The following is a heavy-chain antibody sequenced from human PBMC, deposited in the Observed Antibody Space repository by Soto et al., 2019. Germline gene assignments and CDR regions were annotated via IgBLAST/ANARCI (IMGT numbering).Heavy chain of an antibody. Sequence: TGGSLRLSCAASGFTFSSYGMHWVRQAPGKGLEWVAVISYDGSNKYYADSVKGRFTISRDNSKNTLYLQMNSLRAEDTAVYYCAKVHNYDFWSGYYSPGQVTYYMDVWGKGTTVTVSS. J-gene: IGHJ6*03. V-gene: IGHV3-30*18. CDR3: AKVHNYDFWSGYYSPGQVTYYMDV. CDR2: ISYDGSNK. D-gene: IGHD3-3*01. CDR1: GFTFSSYG.